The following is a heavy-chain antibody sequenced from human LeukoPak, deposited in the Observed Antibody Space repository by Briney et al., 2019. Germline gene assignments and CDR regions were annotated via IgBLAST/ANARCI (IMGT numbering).Heavy chain of an antibody. V-gene: IGHV4-39*07. Sequence: PSETLSLTCTVSGGSISSSSYYWGWIRQPPGKGLEWIGSIYYSGSTYYNPSLKSRVTISVDTSKNQFSLKLSSVTAADTAVYYCAREDDYGDFRDYWGQGTLVTVSS. CDR1: GGSISSSSYY. D-gene: IGHD4-17*01. J-gene: IGHJ4*02. CDR3: AREDDYGDFRDY. CDR2: IYYSGST.